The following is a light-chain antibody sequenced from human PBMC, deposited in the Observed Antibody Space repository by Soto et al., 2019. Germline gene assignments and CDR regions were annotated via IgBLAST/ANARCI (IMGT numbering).Light chain of an antibody. CDR1: SSNIGAGYD. V-gene: IGLV1-40*01. CDR2: GNS. J-gene: IGLJ2*01. Sequence: QSVLTQPPSVSGAPGQRVTISCTGSSSNIGAGYDVHWYQQLPGTAPKLLIYGNSNRPSGAPDRFSGSKSGTSASLAITGLQAEDEADYYCQSYDSSLRGVFGGGTKVTVL. CDR3: QSYDSSLRGV.